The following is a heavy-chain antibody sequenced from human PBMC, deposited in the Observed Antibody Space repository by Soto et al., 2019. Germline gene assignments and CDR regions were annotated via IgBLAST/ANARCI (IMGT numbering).Heavy chain of an antibody. CDR2: IYYSGST. Sequence: SETLSLTCTVSGGSISSYYWSWIRQPPGKGLEWIGYIYYSGSTNYNPSLKSRVTISVDTSKNQFSLKLSSVTAADTAVYYCARDPGSGYSIYYYGMDVWGQGTTVTVS. CDR1: GGSISSYY. V-gene: IGHV4-59*01. CDR3: ARDPGSGYSIYYYGMDV. J-gene: IGHJ6*02. D-gene: IGHD3-22*01.